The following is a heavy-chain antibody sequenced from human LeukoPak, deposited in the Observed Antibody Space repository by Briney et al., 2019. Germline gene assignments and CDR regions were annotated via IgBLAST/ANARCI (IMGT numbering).Heavy chain of an antibody. CDR2: IYYSGST. V-gene: IGHV4-59*01. CDR3: ARAGYRNNAFDI. Sequence: SETLSLTCTVSGGSISSYYWSWIRQPPGKGLEWIGYIYYSGSTNYNPSLKNRVTISVDTSKNQFSLKLSSVTAADTAVYYCARAGYRNNAFDIWGQGTMVTVSS. J-gene: IGHJ3*02. CDR1: GGSISSYY. D-gene: IGHD5-18*01.